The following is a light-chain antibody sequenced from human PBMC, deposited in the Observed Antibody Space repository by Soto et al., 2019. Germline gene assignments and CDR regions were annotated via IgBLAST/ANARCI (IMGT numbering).Light chain of an antibody. V-gene: IGKV3-15*01. CDR2: GAS. CDR1: QSLRSN. CDR3: PQYGYWPRT. J-gene: IGKJ1*01. Sequence: EIVMTQSPPTLSVSPGDGATLACRASQSLRSNLAWYQQKPGQAPRLLIYGASTRATGIPARFSGSGSGTDVTLTISGLQSEDSAVYYCPQYGYWPRTFGQGTKVEI.